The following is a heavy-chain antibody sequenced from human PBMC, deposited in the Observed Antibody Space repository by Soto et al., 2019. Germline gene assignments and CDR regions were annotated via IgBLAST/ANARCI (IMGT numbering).Heavy chain of an antibody. J-gene: IGHJ4*02. Sequence: QVQLVQSGAEVKKPGASVKVSCKASGYAFTSYSISWVRQAPGQGLEWMGWISAYNGNTNYAQKLQGRVTMTTDTSTSTAHLELRSLRSDDTAVYYCARELIYWSGSYYWGQGTLVTVSS. CDR3: ARELIYWSGSYY. V-gene: IGHV1-18*01. CDR1: GYAFTSYS. D-gene: IGHD3-10*01. CDR2: ISAYNGNT.